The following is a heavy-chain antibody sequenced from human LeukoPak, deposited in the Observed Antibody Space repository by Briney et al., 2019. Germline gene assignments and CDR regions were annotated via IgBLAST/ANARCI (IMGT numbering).Heavy chain of an antibody. V-gene: IGHV4-30-4*01. CDR3: VRASVVAAGGPWFDP. J-gene: IGHJ5*02. CDR1: GGSISSGDYY. D-gene: IGHD2-15*01. Sequence: SETLSLTCTVSGGSISSGDYYWSWIRQPPGKGLEWIGSIYYSGSTYYNPSLKSRVTISVDTSKNQFSLKLSSVTAAGTAVYYCVRASVVAAGGPWFDPWGQGTLVTVSS. CDR2: IYYSGST.